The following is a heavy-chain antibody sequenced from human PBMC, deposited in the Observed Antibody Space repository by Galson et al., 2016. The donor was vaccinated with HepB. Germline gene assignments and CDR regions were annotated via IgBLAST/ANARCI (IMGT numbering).Heavy chain of an antibody. V-gene: IGHV3-7*01. CDR3: ARDPAIFGGTLSAFDI. CDR1: EFTFSSYA. Sequence: SLRLSCAASEFTFSSYAMHWVRQAPGKGLEWVANIRQDGSEKYYVDSVKGRVTISRDNAQNSLYLQRNSLRADDTAVYYCARDPAIFGGTLSAFDIWGQGTMVTVSS. D-gene: IGHD3-3*01. J-gene: IGHJ3*02. CDR2: IRQDGSEK.